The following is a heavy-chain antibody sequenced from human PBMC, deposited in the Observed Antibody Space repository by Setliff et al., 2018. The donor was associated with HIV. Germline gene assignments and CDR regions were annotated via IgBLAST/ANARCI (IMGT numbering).Heavy chain of an antibody. Sequence: SVKVSCKASRSTFNSHTINWVRQAPGQGLDWMGRIIPILGVANYAQRFQGKVTITADKSTSTAYMELTSLRFDDTAMYYCVRERAGFEAFDIWGQGQWSPSPQ. CDR2: IIPILGVA. V-gene: IGHV1-69*04. CDR3: VRERAGFEAFDI. CDR1: RSTFNSHT. J-gene: IGHJ3*02.